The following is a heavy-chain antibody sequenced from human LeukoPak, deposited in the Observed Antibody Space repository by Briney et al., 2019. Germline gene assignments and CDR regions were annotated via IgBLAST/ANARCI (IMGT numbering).Heavy chain of an antibody. V-gene: IGHV1-69*13. CDR2: IIPIFGTA. Sequence: SVKVSCKASGGTFSSYAISWVRQAPGQGLEWMGGIIPIFGTANYAQKFQGRVTITADESTSTAYMELSSLRSEDTAVYYCARAGIAAAGPYYYYGMDVWGQGTTVTVSS. J-gene: IGHJ6*02. CDR3: ARAGIAAAGPYYYYGMDV. CDR1: GGTFSSYA. D-gene: IGHD6-13*01.